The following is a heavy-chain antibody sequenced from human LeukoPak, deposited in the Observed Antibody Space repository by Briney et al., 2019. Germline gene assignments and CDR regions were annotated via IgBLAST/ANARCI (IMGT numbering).Heavy chain of an antibody. CDR1: GFSPSTSGMC. J-gene: IGHJ4*02. CDR2: IDWDDDK. CDR3: ARLIAASSYFDY. D-gene: IGHD6-13*01. Sequence: ESGPTLVNPTQTLTLTCTFSGFSPSTSGMCVSWIRQPPGKALEWLARIDWDDDKYYSTSLRTRVSISKDTSKEQVVLTMTNMDPGDTATYYCARLIAASSYFDYWGQGMLVTVSS. V-gene: IGHV2-70*11.